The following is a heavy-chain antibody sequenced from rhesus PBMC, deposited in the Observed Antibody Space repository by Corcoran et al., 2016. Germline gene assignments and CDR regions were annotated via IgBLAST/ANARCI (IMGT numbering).Heavy chain of an antibody. CDR1: GGSVSSNY. V-gene: IGHV4-160*01. CDR2: ISGSGGGA. D-gene: IGHD2-39*01. CDR3: ATLVGVPGSLDV. Sequence: QVQLQESGPGLVKPSETLSLTCAVSGGSVSSNYWSWIRQSPGKGLEWNGRISGSGGGADYTPSLQSRFTLSTETSKNQFSLRLTSVTAADTALYFCATLVGVPGSLDVWGRGVLVTVSS. J-gene: IGHJ5-2*02.